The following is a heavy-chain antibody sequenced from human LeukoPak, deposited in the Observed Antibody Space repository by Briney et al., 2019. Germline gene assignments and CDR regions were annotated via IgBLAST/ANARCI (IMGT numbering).Heavy chain of an antibody. CDR2: ISSSSSYI. Sequence: GGSLRRSCAASGFIFRSYTMNWVRQAPGKGLEWVSSISSSSSYIYYTDSVKGRFTISRDNAKNSLFLQMNSLRAEDTAVYYCARTPSSGYYYFDYWGQGTLVTVSS. D-gene: IGHD5-12*01. CDR1: GFIFRSYT. V-gene: IGHV3-21*01. CDR3: ARTPSSGYYYFDY. J-gene: IGHJ4*02.